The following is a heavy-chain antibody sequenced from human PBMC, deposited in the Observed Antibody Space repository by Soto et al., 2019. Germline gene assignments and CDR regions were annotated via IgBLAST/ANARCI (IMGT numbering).Heavy chain of an antibody. Sequence: ASVKVSCKASGYTFTGYYMHWVRQAPGQGLEWMGWINPNSGGTNYVQKFQGRVTMTRDTPISTAYMELSRLRSDDTAVYYCARLTVPLDIVVLPAASYDYWGQGTLVTVSS. CDR3: ARLTVPLDIVVLPAASYDY. CDR2: INPNSGGT. J-gene: IGHJ4*02. V-gene: IGHV1-2*02. CDR1: GYTFTGYY. D-gene: IGHD2-2*01.